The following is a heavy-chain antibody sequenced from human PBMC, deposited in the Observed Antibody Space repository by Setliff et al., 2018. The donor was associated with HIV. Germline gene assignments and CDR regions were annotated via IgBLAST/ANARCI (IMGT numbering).Heavy chain of an antibody. V-gene: IGHV4-39*01. Sequence: SETLSLTCTVSGGTISSSSYDWGWFRQPPGRGLEWIWNIYYSGTTYDKPSLKSRVTISVDTPKNQFSLKLTSVTAAHTAVYYCARHVDGSGRVDYWGRGTRVTSPQ. CDR3: ARHVDGSGRVDY. D-gene: IGHD6-19*01. CDR2: IYYSGTT. CDR1: GGTISSSSYD. J-gene: IGHJ4*02.